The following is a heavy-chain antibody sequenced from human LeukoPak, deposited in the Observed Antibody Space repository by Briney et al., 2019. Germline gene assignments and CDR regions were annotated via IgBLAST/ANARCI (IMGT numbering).Heavy chain of an antibody. V-gene: IGHV4-30-4*01. CDR3: ARTPSGGIWDFDS. J-gene: IGHJ4*02. D-gene: IGHD2-15*01. CDR2: IYNSGST. CDR1: GGSISRDDYY. Sequence: SQTLSLTCTVSGGSISRDDYYWSWIRQPPGEGLEWIGYIYNSGSTYYNPSLKSRVTISVDTSKNQFSLRLSSVTAADTAVYYCARTPSGGIWDFDSWGQGTLVTVSS.